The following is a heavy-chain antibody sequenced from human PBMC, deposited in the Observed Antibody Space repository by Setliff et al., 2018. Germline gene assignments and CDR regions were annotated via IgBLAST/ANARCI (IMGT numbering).Heavy chain of an antibody. J-gene: IGHJ4*02. CDR2: ISSSSSYI. V-gene: IGHV3-21*01. CDR3: ARVRYGDFLRYYFDY. D-gene: IGHD4-17*01. Sequence: PGGSLRLSCSVSGFTFGDYAMTWVRQAPGKGLEWVSSISSSSSYISYADSVKGRFTISRDNAKNSRYLQMNSLRAEDTAVYYCARVRYGDFLRYYFDYWGQGTLVTVSS. CDR1: GFTFGDYA.